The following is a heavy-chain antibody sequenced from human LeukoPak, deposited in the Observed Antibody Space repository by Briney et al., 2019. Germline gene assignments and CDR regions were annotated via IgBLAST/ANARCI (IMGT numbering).Heavy chain of an antibody. CDR2: IYYSGST. CDR1: GGSLRSYS. J-gene: IGHJ4*02. V-gene: IGHV4-59*01. CDR3: ARVGPNSSGYFDFDY. Sequence: PSETLSLTCTVSGGSLRSYSGSWSRQPPGEGLEWIGYIYYSGSTNYNPSLKSRVTIAVDTSKNQFSLKLSSVTAADTAVYYCARVGPNSSGYFDFDYWGQGNLVTVSS. D-gene: IGHD3-22*01.